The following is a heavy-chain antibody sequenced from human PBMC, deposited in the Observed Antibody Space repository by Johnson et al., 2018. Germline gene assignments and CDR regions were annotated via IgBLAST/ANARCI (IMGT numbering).Heavy chain of an antibody. CDR3: TTSFGGAFDI. CDR1: GFTFTNAW. J-gene: IGHJ3*02. D-gene: IGHD2-15*01. Sequence: EVQLLESGGGLVKPGGSLRLSCAASGFTFTNAWMNWVRQAPGKGLEWVGRIKSKTDGGTTDYAAPVKGRFTISREDSKNMVYLEMNSLKTEDTARYYCTTSFGGAFDIWGQGTMGTVSS. CDR2: IKSKTDGGTT. V-gene: IGHV3-15*07.